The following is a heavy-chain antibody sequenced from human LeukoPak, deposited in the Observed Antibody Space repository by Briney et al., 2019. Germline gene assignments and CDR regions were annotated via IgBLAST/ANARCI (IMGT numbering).Heavy chain of an antibody. V-gene: IGHV3-21*05. CDR1: GFTFSSYS. D-gene: IGHD3-3*01. J-gene: IGHJ6*03. Sequence: GGSLRLSCAASGFTFSSYSMNWVRQAPGKGLEWVSYISSSSSYIYYADSVKGRFTISRDNAKNSLYLQMNSLRAEDTAVYYCARGVVIPYYYYYYMDVWGKGTTVTVSS. CDR3: ARGVVIPYYYYYYMDV. CDR2: ISSSSSYI.